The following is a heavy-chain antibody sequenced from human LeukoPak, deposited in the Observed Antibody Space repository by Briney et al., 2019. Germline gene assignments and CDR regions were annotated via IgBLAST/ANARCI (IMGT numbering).Heavy chain of an antibody. CDR3: ARDGGSSWYTSGYDY. CDR1: GGTFSSYA. Sequence: SVKVSCKASGGTFSSYAISWARQAPGQGLEWMGRIIPIFGTSNYAQKFQGRVTITADESASTAYMELSSLRSEDTAVYYCARDGGSSWYTSGYDYWGQGTLVTVSS. V-gene: IGHV1-69*13. D-gene: IGHD6-13*01. CDR2: IIPIFGTS. J-gene: IGHJ4*02.